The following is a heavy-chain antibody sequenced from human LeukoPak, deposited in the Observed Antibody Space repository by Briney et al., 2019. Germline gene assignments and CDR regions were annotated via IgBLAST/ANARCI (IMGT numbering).Heavy chain of an antibody. J-gene: IGHJ4*02. Sequence: PSETLSLTCTVSGGSISSSSYYWGWIRQPPGKGLEWIGSIYYSGSTYYNPSLKSRVTISVDTSKNQFSLKLSSVTAADTAVYYCARVLPITPYFDYWGQGTLVTVSS. CDR3: ARVLPITPYFDY. V-gene: IGHV4-39*07. D-gene: IGHD1-20*01. CDR2: IYYSGST. CDR1: GGSISSSSYY.